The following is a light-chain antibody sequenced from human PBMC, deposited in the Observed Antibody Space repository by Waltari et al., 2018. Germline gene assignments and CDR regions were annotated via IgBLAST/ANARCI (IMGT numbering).Light chain of an antibody. CDR2: WAS. Sequence: DIEMTQSPESLAVSLGERITINCKSGRSVLSISNNRNYLAWYQHKPGQPPKLLLYWASTRTSGVPGRVIGSGSGTDFTLTITSLQAEEVAVYYCQQHYSNPVFGQGTRLELK. V-gene: IGKV4-1*01. CDR1: RSVLSISNNRNY. J-gene: IGKJ5*01. CDR3: QQHYSNPV.